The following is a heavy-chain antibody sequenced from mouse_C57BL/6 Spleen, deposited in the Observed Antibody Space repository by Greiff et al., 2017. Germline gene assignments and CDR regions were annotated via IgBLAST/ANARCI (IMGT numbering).Heavy chain of an antibody. Sequence: QVQLQQPGAELVKPGASVKLSCKASGYTFTSYWMHWVKQRPGQGLEWIGMIHPNSGSTNYNEKFKSKATLTVDKSSSTAYMQLSSLTSEDAAVYCCARRGYSNYVDYWGQGTTLTVSS. J-gene: IGHJ2*01. CDR3: ARRGYSNYVDY. D-gene: IGHD2-5*01. V-gene: IGHV1-64*01. CDR1: GYTFTSYW. CDR2: IHPNSGST.